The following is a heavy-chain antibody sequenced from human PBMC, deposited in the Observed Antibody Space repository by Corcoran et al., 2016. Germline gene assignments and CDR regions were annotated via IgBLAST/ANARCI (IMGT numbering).Heavy chain of an antibody. Sequence: QVQLVESGGGVVQPGRSLRLSCAASGFTFSSYGMHWVRQAPGKGLEWVAVIWYDGSNKYYADSVKGRFTISRDNSKKTRYLQMNRMRAEYTAVYYCARVGDPYGYSPSYYYYYGMDVWGQGTTVTVSS. CDR1: GFTFSSYG. D-gene: IGHD4-17*01. CDR3: ARVGDPYGYSPSYYYYYGMDV. V-gene: IGHV3-33*01. CDR2: IWYDGSNK. J-gene: IGHJ6*02.